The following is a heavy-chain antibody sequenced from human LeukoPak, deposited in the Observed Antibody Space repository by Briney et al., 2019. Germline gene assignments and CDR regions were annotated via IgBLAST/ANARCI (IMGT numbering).Heavy chain of an antibody. CDR2: ISAYNGNT. Sequence: ASVKVSCKASGYTFTSYGISWVRQAPGQWLEWMGWISAYNGNTNYAQKLQGRVTMTTDTSTSTAYMELRSLRSDDTAVYYCARGPPYNWNFPPDPWGQGTLVTVSS. CDR3: ARGPPYNWNFPPDP. CDR1: GYTFTSYG. J-gene: IGHJ5*02. V-gene: IGHV1-18*01. D-gene: IGHD1-7*01.